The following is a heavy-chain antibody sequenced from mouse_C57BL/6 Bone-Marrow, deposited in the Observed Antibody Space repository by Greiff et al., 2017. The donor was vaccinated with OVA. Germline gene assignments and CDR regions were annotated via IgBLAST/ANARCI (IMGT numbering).Heavy chain of an antibody. V-gene: IGHV5-9*01. D-gene: IGHD3-2*02. CDR3: ARHRQLRLYY. J-gene: IGHJ2*01. CDR2: ISGGGGNT. CDR1: GFTFSSYT. Sequence: EVKLMESGGGLVKPVGSLKLSCAASGFTFSSYTMSWVRQTPEKRLEWVATISGGGGNTYYPDSVKGRFTISRDNAKNTLYLQMSSLRSEDTAWYYSARHRQLRLYYWGQGTTLTVSS.